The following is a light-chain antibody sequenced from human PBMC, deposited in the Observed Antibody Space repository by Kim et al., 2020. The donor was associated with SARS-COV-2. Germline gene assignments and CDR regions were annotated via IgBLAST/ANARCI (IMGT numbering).Light chain of an antibody. V-gene: IGKV1-5*03. CDR2: KSS. CDR3: QQYNSYPYT. Sequence: ASVGDRVTITCRASQSISSWLAWYQQKPGKAPKLLIYKSSSLEIGVPSRFSGSGSGTEFTLTISSLQPDDFATYYCQQYNSYPYTFGQGTKLEI. CDR1: QSISSW. J-gene: IGKJ2*01.